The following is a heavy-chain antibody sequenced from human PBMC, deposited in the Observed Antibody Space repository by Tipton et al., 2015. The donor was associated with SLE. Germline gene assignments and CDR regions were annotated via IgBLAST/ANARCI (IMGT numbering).Heavy chain of an antibody. CDR1: GGSLNDYY. CDR2: MYTSGST. J-gene: IGHJ4*02. Sequence: LRLSCTVSGGSLNDYYWNWIRQPAGKGLEWIGRMYTSGSTNYNPSLKNRVTMSVDTSKNYFSLKLSSVTAADTAVYYCARELRGGLYFDNWGQGTLVTVSS. CDR3: ARELRGGLYFDN. V-gene: IGHV4-4*07. D-gene: IGHD2-15*01.